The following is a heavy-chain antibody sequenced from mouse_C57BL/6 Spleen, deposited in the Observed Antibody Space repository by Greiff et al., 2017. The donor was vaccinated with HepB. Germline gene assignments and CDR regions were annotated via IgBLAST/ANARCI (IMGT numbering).Heavy chain of an antibody. J-gene: IGHJ4*01. Sequence: EVKVVDSGGGLVQSGRSLRLSCATSGFTFSDFYMEWVRQAPGKGLEWIAASRNKANDYTTEYSASVKGRFIVSRDTSQSILYLQMNALRAEDTAIYYCARDADSYYAMDYWGQGTSVTVSS. V-gene: IGHV7-1*01. CDR1: GFTFSDFY. CDR3: ARDADSYYAMDY. CDR2: SRNKANDYTT.